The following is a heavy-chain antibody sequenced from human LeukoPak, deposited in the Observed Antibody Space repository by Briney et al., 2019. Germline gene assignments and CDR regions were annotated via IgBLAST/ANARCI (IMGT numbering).Heavy chain of an antibody. CDR1: GFTVSSNY. V-gene: IGHV3-23*01. CDR3: AKSGYNRLDY. Sequence: GGSLRLSCAASGFTVSSNYMSWVRQAPGKGLEWVSSISGSGSGGSTYYADSVKGRFTIFRDNSKNTLYLQMNSLIAEDTAVYYCAKSGYNRLDYWGQGTRVTVSS. D-gene: IGHD5-24*01. CDR2: ISGSGSGGST. J-gene: IGHJ4*02.